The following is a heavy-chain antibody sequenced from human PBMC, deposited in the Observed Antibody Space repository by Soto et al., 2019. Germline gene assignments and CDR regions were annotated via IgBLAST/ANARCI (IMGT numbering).Heavy chain of an antibody. CDR2: IYSGGST. Sequence: LRLSCAASGFTVSSNYMSWVRQAPGKGLEWVSVIYSGGSTYYADSVKGRFTISRDNSKNTLYLQMNSLRAEDTAVYYCARWVTPGTIFGVVIITSYWYFDLWGRGTLVTVSS. D-gene: IGHD3-3*01. CDR3: ARWVTPGTIFGVVIITSYWYFDL. J-gene: IGHJ2*01. V-gene: IGHV3-53*01. CDR1: GFTVSSNY.